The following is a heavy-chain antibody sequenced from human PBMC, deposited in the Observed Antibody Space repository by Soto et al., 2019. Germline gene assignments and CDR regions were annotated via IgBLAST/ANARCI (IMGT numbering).Heavy chain of an antibody. CDR1: GDTFNFYT. V-gene: IGHV1-69*02. D-gene: IGHD3-10*01. CDR3: AKSFGSGSRALDY. J-gene: IGHJ4*02. CDR2: FNPILSFS. Sequence: QVQLVQSGAEVKKPGSSVKVSCKASGDTFNFYTINWVRQAPGLGLEWMGRFNPILSFSNSALKFQGRVTLTADKSKSTAYMVLSSLRSEDTAIYYCAKSFGSGSRALDYWGQGALVTVSS.